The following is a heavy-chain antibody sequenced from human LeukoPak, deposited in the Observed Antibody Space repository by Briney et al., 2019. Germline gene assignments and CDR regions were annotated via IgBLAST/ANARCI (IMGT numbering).Heavy chain of an antibody. J-gene: IGHJ3*02. V-gene: IGHV3-7*01. CDR3: ARDRAFGGVIGAFDI. Sequence: GGSLTLSCAASGFTFSSYWMSWVRQAQGKGLEWVANIKQDGSEKYYVDSVKGRCTISRDNAKNSLYLQMNSLRAEDTAVYYCARDRAFGGVIGAFDIWGQGTMVTVSS. CDR2: IKQDGSEK. CDR1: GFTFSSYW. D-gene: IGHD3-16*01.